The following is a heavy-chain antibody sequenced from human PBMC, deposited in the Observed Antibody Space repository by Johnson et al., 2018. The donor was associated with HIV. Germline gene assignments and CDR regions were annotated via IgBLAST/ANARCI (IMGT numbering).Heavy chain of an antibody. D-gene: IGHD3-10*01. CDR3: ARGGDVVWFGEFPGAFDV. J-gene: IGHJ3*01. Sequence: QLVESGGGLIQPGGSLRLSCAASGFTFSTYAMFWVRQAPGKGLEWVAVISHDGSNKYYGDSVKGRFSISRDNSKNMLFLQMNSLGAEDTVVYYCARGGDVVWFGEFPGAFDVWGQGTMVTVSS. CDR2: ISHDGSNK. CDR1: GFTFSTYA. V-gene: IGHV3-30-3*01.